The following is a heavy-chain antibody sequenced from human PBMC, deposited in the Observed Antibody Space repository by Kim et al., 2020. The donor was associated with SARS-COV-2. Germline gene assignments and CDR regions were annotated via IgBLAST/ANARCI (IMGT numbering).Heavy chain of an antibody. J-gene: IGHJ6*02. D-gene: IGHD5-18*01. CDR3: ARHRTLRGYSYGYGNYYGMGV. CDR1: GGSFSGYY. CDR2: INHSGST. Sequence: SETLSLTCAVYGGSFSGYYWSWIRQPPGKGLEWIGEINHSGSTNYNPSLKSRVTISVDMSKNQFSLKLSSVTAADTAVYYCARHRTLRGYSYGYGNYYGMGVWGQGTTVTVSS. V-gene: IGHV4-34*01.